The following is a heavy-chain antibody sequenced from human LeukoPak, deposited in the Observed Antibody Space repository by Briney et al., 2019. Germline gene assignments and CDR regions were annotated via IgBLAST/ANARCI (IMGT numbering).Heavy chain of an antibody. CDR1: GYTFTSYG. CDR2: ISAYNGNT. Sequence: GASVKVSCKASGYTFTSYGISWVRQAPGQGLEWMGWISAYNGNTNYAQKFQGRVTMTTDTATSTAYMELRSLRSDDTAMYYCARDLGALSSGWYWFDPWGQGTLVTVSS. J-gene: IGHJ5*02. CDR3: ARDLGALSSGWYWFDP. V-gene: IGHV1-18*01. D-gene: IGHD6-19*01.